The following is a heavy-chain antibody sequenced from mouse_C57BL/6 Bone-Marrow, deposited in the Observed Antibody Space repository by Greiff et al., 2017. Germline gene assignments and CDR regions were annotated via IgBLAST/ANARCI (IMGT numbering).Heavy chain of an antibody. CDR2: ISSGGSYT. J-gene: IGHJ2*01. CDR3: ASRSRYLYYVDY. D-gene: IGHD5-1*01. Sequence: EVKLVESGGDLVKPGGSLKLSCAASGFTFSSYGMSWVRQTPDKRLEWVATISSGGSYTYYPDSVKGRFTISRDHAKNTLYLQMSSLKSEDTAMYYCASRSRYLYYVDYWGQGTTLTVSS. V-gene: IGHV5-6*02. CDR1: GFTFSSYG.